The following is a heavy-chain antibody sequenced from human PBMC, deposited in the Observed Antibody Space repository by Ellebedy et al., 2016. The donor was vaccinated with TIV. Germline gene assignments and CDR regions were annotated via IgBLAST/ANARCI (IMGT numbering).Heavy chain of an antibody. V-gene: IGHV3-21*06. D-gene: IGHD6-19*01. CDR3: ARDGSGWSRDH. J-gene: IGHJ4*02. CDR2: IDFSGTGT. Sequence: GGSLRLSXGASGFTFSIAGMTWVRQAPGKGLEWVATIDFSGTGTYYADSVKGRFIISRDNTKNLVFLQMNSLGVEDTAVYYCARDGSGWSRDHWGQGTLVTVSS. CDR1: GFTFSIAG.